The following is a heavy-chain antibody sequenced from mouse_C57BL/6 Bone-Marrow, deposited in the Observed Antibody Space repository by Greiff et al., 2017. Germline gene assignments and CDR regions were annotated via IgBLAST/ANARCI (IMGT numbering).Heavy chain of an antibody. CDR2: IDPETGGT. D-gene: IGHD2-3*01. J-gene: IGHJ1*03. CDR1: GYTFTGYD. Sequence: QVQLQQSGAELVRPGASVTLSCKASGYTFTGYDMHWVKQTPVHGLEWIGAIDPETGGTAYNQKFKGKAILTADKSSSTAYMELRSLTSEDSAVYYCTSAGDGYRWYLDDWGTGTTVTVSS. V-gene: IGHV1-15*01. CDR3: TSAGDGYRWYLDD.